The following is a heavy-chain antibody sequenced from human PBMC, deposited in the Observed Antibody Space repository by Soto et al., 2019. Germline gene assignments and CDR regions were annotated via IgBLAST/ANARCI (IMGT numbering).Heavy chain of an antibody. CDR3: SHGSGQYFDS. CDR2: IKSKTDGGTT. CDR1: GFTLTNVW. Sequence: EVQLVESGGGLVKPGGSLRLSCAVSGFTLTNVWMNWVRQAPGKGLEWVGRIKSKTDGGTTDYAAPVKGRFTISRDDSKNTLYLQMNSLKTENTAVYYCSHGSGQYFDSWGQGTLVTVSS. J-gene: IGHJ4*02. V-gene: IGHV3-15*07. D-gene: IGHD3-10*01.